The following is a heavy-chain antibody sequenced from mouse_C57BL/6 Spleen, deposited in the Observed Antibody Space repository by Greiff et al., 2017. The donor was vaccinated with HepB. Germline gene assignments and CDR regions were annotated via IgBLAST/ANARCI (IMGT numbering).Heavy chain of an antibody. V-gene: IGHV5-17*01. CDR3: ARPGNRQLRLFAY. D-gene: IGHD3-2*02. CDR1: GFTFSDYG. Sequence: VQLKESGGGLVKPGGSLKLSCAASGFTFSDYGMHWVRQAPEKGLEWVAYISSGSSTIYYADTVKGRFTISRDNAKNTLFLQMTSLRSEDTAMYYCARPGNRQLRLFAYWGQGTLVTVSA. J-gene: IGHJ3*01. CDR2: ISSGSSTI.